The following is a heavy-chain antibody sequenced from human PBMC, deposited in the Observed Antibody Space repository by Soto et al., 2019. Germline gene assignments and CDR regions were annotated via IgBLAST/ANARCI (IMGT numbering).Heavy chain of an antibody. V-gene: IGHV1-18*01. Sequence: QVQLVQSGAEVKKPGASVKVSCKASGYTFTSYGVSWVRQAPGQGLEWMGWISAYNGNTKYAQKLQGRVTMITDTSTNTAYMDLRSLRSDDTAVYYCARDSPPVDYWGQGTLVTVSS. CDR2: ISAYNGNT. CDR1: GYTFTSYG. CDR3: ARDSPPVDY. J-gene: IGHJ4*02.